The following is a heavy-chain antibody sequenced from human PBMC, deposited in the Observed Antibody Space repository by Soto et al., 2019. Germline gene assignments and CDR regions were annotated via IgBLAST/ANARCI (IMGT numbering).Heavy chain of an antibody. D-gene: IGHD2-15*01. V-gene: IGHV1-2*02. CDR2: INPNTCGT. CDR3: AIVASWAARDWLDP. J-gene: IGHJ5*02. CDR1: GYTFTGYF. Sequence: QVQLVQSGSEVKKPGASVKVSCMASGYTFTGYFIHWVREVPGQGLEYMGWINPNTCGTDYAQKFQGRVTMTRDTSISPVFMEMKRLTSDDTAVYSCAIVASWAARDWLDPWCQGTLVTVSS.